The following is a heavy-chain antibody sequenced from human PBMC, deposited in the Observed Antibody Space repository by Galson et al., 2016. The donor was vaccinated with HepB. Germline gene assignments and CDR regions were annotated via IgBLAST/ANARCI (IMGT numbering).Heavy chain of an antibody. Sequence: SLRLSCAASGFTFSHYAMAWVRQAPGKGLEWVSGIYYNSDRIGYADSVRGRFTISRDNARNSLYLQMNSLEPEDSALYYCVRDMAPGGAGVWGQGSTVTVSS. D-gene: IGHD3-16*01. CDR3: VRDMAPGGAGV. V-gene: IGHV3-9*01. J-gene: IGHJ6*02. CDR1: GFTFSHYA. CDR2: IYYNSDRI.